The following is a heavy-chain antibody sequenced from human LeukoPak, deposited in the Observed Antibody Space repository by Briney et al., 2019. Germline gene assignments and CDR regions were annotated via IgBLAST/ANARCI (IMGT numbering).Heavy chain of an antibody. V-gene: IGHV3-33*03. CDR1: GFTFSSYG. D-gene: IGHD6-13*01. CDR2: IWYDGSSK. J-gene: IGHJ4*02. CDR3: AKSRYSSSWYYFDC. Sequence: GGSLRLSCAASGFTFSSYGMHWVRQAPGKGLEWVAVIWYDGSSKYYADSVKCRFTISRDNSKHTLYLQMNSVRAEDTAVYYCAKSRYSSSWYYFDCWGEGALVTVSS.